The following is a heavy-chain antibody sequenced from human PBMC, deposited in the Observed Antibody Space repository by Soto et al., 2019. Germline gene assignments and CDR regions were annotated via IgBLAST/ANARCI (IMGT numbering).Heavy chain of an antibody. CDR3: ARDGDVNTGFGKDY. V-gene: IGHV3-33*01. CDR2: IWYDGGNK. Sequence: QVQLVESGGGVVQPGRSLRLSCAASGFTFSNYGMHWVRQAPGKGLEWVAFIWYDGGNKYYAESVKGRFTISRDNSKNTLNLQMNSLRAEDTAVYYCARDGDVNTGFGKDYWGQGTLVTVSS. D-gene: IGHD3-16*01. J-gene: IGHJ4*02. CDR1: GFTFSNYG.